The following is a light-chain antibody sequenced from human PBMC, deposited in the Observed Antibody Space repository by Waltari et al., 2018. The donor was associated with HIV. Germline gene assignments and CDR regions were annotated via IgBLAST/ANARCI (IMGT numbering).Light chain of an antibody. CDR2: KDS. CDR3: ESADSSLWV. J-gene: IGLJ3*02. Sequence: SYELTQPPSVSVSPGQTARITCSGDALPKQYAYWYQQKAGQAPVLVIYKDSESPSGIPERFSGSSSGTTVTLTISGVQAEDEADYYCESADSSLWVFGGGTKLTVL. CDR1: ALPKQY. V-gene: IGLV3-25*03.